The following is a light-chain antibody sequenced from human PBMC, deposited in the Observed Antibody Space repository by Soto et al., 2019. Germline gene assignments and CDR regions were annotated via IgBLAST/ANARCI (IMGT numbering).Light chain of an antibody. CDR3: QQYGSSPGT. CDR2: AAS. Sequence: TVMTQSPVTLSVSPGDTATLSCRASQRVSNHFAWYQQKPGQAPRLLIYAASTRAAGIPDRFSGSGSGTDFTLTISRLEPEDFALYYCQQYGSSPGTFGQGTKVDIK. V-gene: IGKV3-20*01. CDR1: QRVSNH. J-gene: IGKJ1*01.